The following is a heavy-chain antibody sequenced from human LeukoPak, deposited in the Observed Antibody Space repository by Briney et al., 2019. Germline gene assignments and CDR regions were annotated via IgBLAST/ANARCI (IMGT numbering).Heavy chain of an antibody. J-gene: IGHJ5*02. CDR1: GGSISSGDYY. CDR3: ARGIVVPAAMGFDP. D-gene: IGHD2-2*01. CDR2: IYYSGST. Sequence: PSETLSLTCTVSGGSISSGDYYWSWIRQPPGKGLEWIGYIYYSGSTYYNPSLKSRVTISVDTSKNQFSLKLSSVTAADTAAYYCARGIVVPAAMGFDPWGQGTLDTVSS. V-gene: IGHV4-30-4*08.